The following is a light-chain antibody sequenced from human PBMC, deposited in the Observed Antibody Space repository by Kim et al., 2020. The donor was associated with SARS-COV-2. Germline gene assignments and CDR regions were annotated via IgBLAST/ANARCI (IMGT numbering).Light chain of an antibody. CDR1: SSNIGAGYD. CDR2: ANS. J-gene: IGLJ3*02. V-gene: IGLV1-40*01. Sequence: VTIACSGSSSNIGAGYDVHWYQQLPGTAPKLLIYANSNRPSGVPDRCSGSKAGTSASLAITGLQAEDEADYYCQSYGSSLSGSRVFGGGTQLTVL. CDR3: QSYGSSLSGSRV.